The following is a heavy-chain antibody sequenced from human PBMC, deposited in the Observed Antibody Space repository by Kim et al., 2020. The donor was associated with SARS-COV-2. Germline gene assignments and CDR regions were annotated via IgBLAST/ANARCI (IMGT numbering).Heavy chain of an antibody. J-gene: IGHJ4*02. V-gene: IGHV3-23*01. CDR3: ARDTGSRSFDY. D-gene: IGHD2-15*01. Sequence: GGSLRLSCAASGFTFSSYAMNWVRQAPGKGLEWVSVIGGSGYHTYYADSVKGRFTISRDNSKNTLFLQMNSLRAEDTAIYYCARDTGSRSFDYWGQGILLTVSS. CDR1: GFTFSSYA. CDR2: IGGSGYHT.